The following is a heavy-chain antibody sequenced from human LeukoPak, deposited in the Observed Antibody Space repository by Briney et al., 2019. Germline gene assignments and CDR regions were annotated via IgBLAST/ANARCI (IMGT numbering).Heavy chain of an antibody. CDR2: INPSGGST. CDR1: GYPFTSYY. Sequence: GASVKVSLKASGYPFTSYYMHLVRPAPGQGLEWMGIINPSGGSTSYSQKFQGRVNMTRDTSTSTVYMELSSLRSEDTAVYYCARERRGNSGYYTNFDYWGQGTLVTVSS. D-gene: IGHD3-22*01. CDR3: ARERRGNSGYYTNFDY. J-gene: IGHJ4*02. V-gene: IGHV1-46*01.